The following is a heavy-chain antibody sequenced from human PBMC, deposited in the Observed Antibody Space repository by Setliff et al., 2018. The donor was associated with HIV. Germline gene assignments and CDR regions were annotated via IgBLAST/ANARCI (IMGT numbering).Heavy chain of an antibody. CDR3: ARPGSSSSYYAMDV. D-gene: IGHD3-10*01. Sequence: SETLSLTCSFSGGSISSHYWSWIRQTPGKRLEWIGTIYNAGRISYSPSLRSRVTLSVDTSQNQFSLILRSVTAADTAVYYCARPGSSSSYYAMDVWGQGTTVTVSS. CDR1: GGSISSHY. J-gene: IGHJ6*02. CDR2: IYNAGRI. V-gene: IGHV4-59*11.